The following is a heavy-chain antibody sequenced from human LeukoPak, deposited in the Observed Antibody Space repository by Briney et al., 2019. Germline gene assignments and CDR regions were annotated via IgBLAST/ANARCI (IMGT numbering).Heavy chain of an antibody. CDR2: IYYSGST. Sequence: SETLSLTCTVSGGSISSFYWSWIRQPPGKGLEWIGYIYYSGSTNYNPSLKSRVTISVDTSKNQFSLRLSSVTAADTAVYYCARLGYYGSGSYPDYWGQGTLVTVSS. D-gene: IGHD3-10*01. CDR1: GGSISSFY. J-gene: IGHJ4*02. CDR3: ARLGYYGSGSYPDY. V-gene: IGHV4-59*01.